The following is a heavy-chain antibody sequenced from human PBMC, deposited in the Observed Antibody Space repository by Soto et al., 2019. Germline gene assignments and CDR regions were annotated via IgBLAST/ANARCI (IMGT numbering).Heavy chain of an antibody. CDR2: IYSGGST. V-gene: IGHV3-66*01. CDR1: GITVYNNY. J-gene: IGHJ6*04. Sequence: EVQLVESGGGLVQRGGSLRLSCAASGITVYNNYMSWVRQAPGKGLEWVSVIYSGGSTSYADSVKGRFTISRDGSKNTVYLQMNSLRADDTAVYYCARDVRVWGRGTTVTVSS. CDR3: ARDVRV.